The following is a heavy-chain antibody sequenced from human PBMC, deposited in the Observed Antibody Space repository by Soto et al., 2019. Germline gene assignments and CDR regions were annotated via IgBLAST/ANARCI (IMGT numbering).Heavy chain of an antibody. D-gene: IGHD3-9*01. V-gene: IGHV4-59*01. J-gene: IGHJ6*02. CDR1: GGSISSYY. Sequence: PSETLSLTCTVSGGSISSYYWSWIRQPPGKGLEWIGYIYYSGSTNYNPSLKSRVTISVDMSKNQFSLKLSSVTAADTAVYYCASDYDILTGPEYYGMDFWGQGTTVTVSS. CDR2: IYYSGST. CDR3: ASDYDILTGPEYYGMDF.